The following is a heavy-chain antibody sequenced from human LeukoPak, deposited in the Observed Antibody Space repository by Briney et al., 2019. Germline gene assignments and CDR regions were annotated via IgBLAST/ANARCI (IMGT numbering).Heavy chain of an antibody. Sequence: ASVKVSCKASGYTFTSYGISWVRQPPGQGLEWMGWISAYNGNTNYAQKLQGRVTMTTDTPTSTAYMELRSLRSDDTAVYYCARGAAAGTVLGYWGQGTLVTVSS. CDR1: GYTFTSYG. D-gene: IGHD6-13*01. V-gene: IGHV1-18*01. CDR2: ISAYNGNT. J-gene: IGHJ4*02. CDR3: ARGAAAGTVLGY.